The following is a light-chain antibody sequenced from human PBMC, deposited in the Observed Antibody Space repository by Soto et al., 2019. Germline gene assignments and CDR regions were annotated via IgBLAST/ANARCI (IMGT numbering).Light chain of an antibody. CDR3: QQHGSSPPWT. J-gene: IGKJ1*01. Sequence: EIVLTQSPGTLSLSPGERATLSCRASQSVSSSYLAWYQQKPGQAPRLLIYGASSRATGIPDRFSGSGSGTDLTLTISRLEPEDFAVYYCQQHGSSPPWTFGQGTKVESK. V-gene: IGKV3-20*01. CDR1: QSVSSSY. CDR2: GAS.